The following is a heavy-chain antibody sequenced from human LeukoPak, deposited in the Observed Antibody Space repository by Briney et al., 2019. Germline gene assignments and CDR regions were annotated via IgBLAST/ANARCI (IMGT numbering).Heavy chain of an antibody. V-gene: IGHV4-59*02. Sequence: SETLSLTCVVSGGSVSGYYWGWIRQPPGRGLEWLGYVYYSGSTNYNPSYKSRITISVDTSRNQFSLQLSSVTAADTAVYYCARIHRYCSGGACYVLDNWGQGTLVAVSS. CDR3: ARIHRYCSGGACYVLDN. CDR2: VYYSGST. CDR1: GGSVSGYY. D-gene: IGHD2-15*01. J-gene: IGHJ4*02.